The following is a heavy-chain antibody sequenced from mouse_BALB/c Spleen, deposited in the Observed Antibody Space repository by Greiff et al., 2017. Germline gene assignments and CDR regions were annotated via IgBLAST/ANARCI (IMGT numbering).Heavy chain of an antibody. Sequence: LQQPGSELVRPGASVKLSCKASGYTFTSYWMHWVKQRHGQGLEWIGYIYPGSGSTNYDEKFKSKDTLTVDTSSSTAYMHLSSLTSEDSAVYYCKRRGNYYGSEGFAYWGQGTLVTVSA. J-gene: IGHJ3*01. CDR2: IYPGSGST. D-gene: IGHD1-1*01. V-gene: IGHV1S22*01. CDR1: GYTFTSYW. CDR3: KRRGNYYGSEGFAY.